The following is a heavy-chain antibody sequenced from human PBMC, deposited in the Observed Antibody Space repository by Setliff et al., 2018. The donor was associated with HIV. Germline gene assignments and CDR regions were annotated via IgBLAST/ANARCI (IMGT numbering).Heavy chain of an antibody. CDR3: ARPVSKNFYGMDV. Sequence: SETLSLTCNVSGASISSYYWSWIRQPPGKGLEWIGTLYFSGGTSYNSSLKSRVTISGDTSNNQFSLNLTSVTTADTAVYYCARPVSKNFYGMDVWGLGTTVTVSS. CDR2: LYFSGGT. J-gene: IGHJ6*02. V-gene: IGHV4-59*01. CDR1: GASISSYY.